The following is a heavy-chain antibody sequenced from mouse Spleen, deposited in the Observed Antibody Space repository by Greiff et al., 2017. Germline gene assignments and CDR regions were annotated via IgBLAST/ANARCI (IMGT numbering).Heavy chain of an antibody. CDR2: INPSNGGT. CDR1: GYTFTSYW. J-gene: IGHJ3*01. CDR3: ARHEGTSGFAY. V-gene: IGHV1-53*01. D-gene: IGHD3-3*01. Sequence: QVQLQQPGTELVKPGASVKLSCKASGYTFTSYWMHWVKQRPGQGLEWIGNINPSNGGTNYNEKFKSKATLTVDKSSSTVYMELSRLTSEDSAVYFCARHEGTSGFAYWGQGTLVTVSA.